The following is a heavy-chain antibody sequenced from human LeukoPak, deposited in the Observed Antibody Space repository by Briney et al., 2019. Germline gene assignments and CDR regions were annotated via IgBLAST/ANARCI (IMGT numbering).Heavy chain of an antibody. J-gene: IGHJ4*02. CDR1: GFTFSSHA. D-gene: IGHD3-16*01. V-gene: IGHV3-23*01. CDR2: IDEGDGTT. CDR3: AGRRVLDASFDY. Sequence: SGGSLRLSCAASGFTFSSHAMNWVRQAPGKGLEWVSSIDEGDGTTHYADSVKGRFTISRDDSKNTLFLQMNRLRAEDTAVYYCAGRRVLDASFDYWGQGTLVTVSS.